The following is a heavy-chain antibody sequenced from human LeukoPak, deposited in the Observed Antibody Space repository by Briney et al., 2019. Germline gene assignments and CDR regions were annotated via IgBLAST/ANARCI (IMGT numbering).Heavy chain of an antibody. CDR3: ARGPYYVSLFDP. CDR1: GGSISSGGYY. V-gene: IGHV4-31*03. Sequence: SQTLSLTCTVSGGSISSGGYYWSWIRQHPGKGLEWIGYIYYSGSTYYNPSLKSRVTISVDTSKNQFSLKLSSVTAADTGVYYCARGPYYVSLFDPWGQGTLVTVSS. D-gene: IGHD2/OR15-2a*01. J-gene: IGHJ5*02. CDR2: IYYSGST.